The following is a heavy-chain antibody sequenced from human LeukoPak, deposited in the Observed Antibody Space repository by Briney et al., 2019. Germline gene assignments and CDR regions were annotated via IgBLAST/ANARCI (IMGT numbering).Heavy chain of an antibody. J-gene: IGHJ4*02. Sequence: GGSLRLSCAASGFTFDDYAMHLVRQAPGEGLEWVSGISWNSGSIGYADSVKGRFTISRDNAKNSLYLQMNSLRAEDTALYYCAKDKGGPIVGATTWDYWGQGTLVTVSS. D-gene: IGHD1-26*01. CDR2: ISWNSGSI. CDR3: AKDKGGPIVGATTWDY. CDR1: GFTFDDYA. V-gene: IGHV3-9*01.